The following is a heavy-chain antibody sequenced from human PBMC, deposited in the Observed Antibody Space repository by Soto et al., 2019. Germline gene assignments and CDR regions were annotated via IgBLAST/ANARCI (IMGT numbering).Heavy chain of an antibody. J-gene: IGHJ6*02. CDR1: GGSVSSGSYY. CDR3: ARHLTSPRNYYYGMDV. CDR2: IYYSGST. Sequence: QVQLQESGPGLVKPSETLSLTCTVSGGSVSSGSYYWSWIRQPPGKGLEWIGSIYYSGSTYYNPSLKSRVTISVDTSKNQFSLKLSSVTAADTAVYYCARHLTSPRNYYYGMDVWGQGTTVTVSS. V-gene: IGHV4-39*01.